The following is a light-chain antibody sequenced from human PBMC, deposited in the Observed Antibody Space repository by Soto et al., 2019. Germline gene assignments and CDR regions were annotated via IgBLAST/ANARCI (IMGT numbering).Light chain of an antibody. CDR1: QGISNY. CDR3: QKYNSAPWR. Sequence: DIQMTQSPSSLSASVGDRVTITCRASQGISNYLAWYQQKPGKVPKLLIYAASTLQSGVPCRFSGSGSGTDFPLTISSLQPEDVATYYCQKYNSAPWRFGQGNKVEIK. J-gene: IGKJ1*01. V-gene: IGKV1-27*01. CDR2: AAS.